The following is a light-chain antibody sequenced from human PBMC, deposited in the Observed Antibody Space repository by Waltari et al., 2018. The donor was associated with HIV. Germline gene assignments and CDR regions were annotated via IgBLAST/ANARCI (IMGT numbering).Light chain of an antibody. CDR2: EVT. Sequence: QSALTQPPPACGYPGQSVTIPCTGTSSDVGGYNYVTWYQQHPGKAPKLMIYEVTKRPSGLPDRFSGSKSGNTASLTVSGLQAEDEADYYCSSYAGSNNFVFGTGTKVTVL. CDR3: SSYAGSNNFV. CDR1: SSDVGGYNY. J-gene: IGLJ1*01. V-gene: IGLV2-8*01.